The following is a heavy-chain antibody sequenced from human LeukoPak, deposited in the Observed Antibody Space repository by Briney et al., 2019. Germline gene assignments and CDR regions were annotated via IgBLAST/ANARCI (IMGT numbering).Heavy chain of an antibody. CDR1: GYTFTSYG. Sequence: GASMKVSCKASGYTFTSYGISWVRQAPGQGLEWMGWISAYNGNTNYAQKLQGRVTMTTDTSTSTAYMELRSLRSDDTAVYYCARELKGDYCSSTSCYTGTWFDPWGQGTLVTVSS. J-gene: IGHJ5*02. CDR2: ISAYNGNT. V-gene: IGHV1-18*01. CDR3: ARELKGDYCSSTSCYTGTWFDP. D-gene: IGHD2-2*02.